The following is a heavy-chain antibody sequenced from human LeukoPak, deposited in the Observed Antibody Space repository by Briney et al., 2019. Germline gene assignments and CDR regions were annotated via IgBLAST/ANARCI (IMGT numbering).Heavy chain of an antibody. CDR3: ARELGFSDY. J-gene: IGHJ4*02. CDR2: IKQDGSEK. CDR1: GFTFSSYW. V-gene: IGHV3-7*03. Sequence: PGGSLRLSCAAYGFTFSSYWMSWVRQAPGKGLEWVANIKQDGSEKYYVDSVKGRFTISRDDAKNSLYLQMNSLRAEDTAVYYCARELGFSDYWGQGTLVTVSS. D-gene: IGHD2-15*01.